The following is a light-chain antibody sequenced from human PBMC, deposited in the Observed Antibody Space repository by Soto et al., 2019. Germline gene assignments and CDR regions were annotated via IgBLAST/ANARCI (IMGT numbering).Light chain of an antibody. V-gene: IGKV1-16*02. Sequence: DIQMTPSPSSLSAXXGDRXTITCRASQGISNYLGCFQQKPXXAPKSLIYAASSLQSGVPSKFSGSGSGTDFTLTISSLQPENFATYYCQHDTFGQGTRLEIK. CDR1: QGISNY. CDR2: AAS. CDR3: QHDT. J-gene: IGKJ5*01.